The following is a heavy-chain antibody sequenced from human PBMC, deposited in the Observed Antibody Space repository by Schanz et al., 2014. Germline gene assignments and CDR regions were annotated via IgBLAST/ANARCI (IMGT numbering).Heavy chain of an antibody. CDR1: GFTFSSYS. D-gene: IGHD5-12*01. CDR3: ARDGYNAYDLKRGDY. CDR2: ISDAITSGFSTI. V-gene: IGHV3-48*04. Sequence: EVFLVESGGGLVQPGGSLRLSCAASGFTFSSYSMNWVRQAPGKGLEWLSYISDAITSGFSTIFYADSVKGRFTISRDNAKNSLYLQMNSLRAEDTAVYYCARDGYNAYDLKRGDYWGQGTQVAVSS. J-gene: IGHJ4*02.